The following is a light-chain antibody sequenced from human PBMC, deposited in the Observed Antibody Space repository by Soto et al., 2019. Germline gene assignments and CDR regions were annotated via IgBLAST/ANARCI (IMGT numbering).Light chain of an antibody. V-gene: IGKV3-20*01. CDR1: QSVSSSY. CDR3: QQHGSSPRT. J-gene: IGKJ1*01. Sequence: EIVLTQSPGTLSLSPGKRATLSCRASQSVSSSYLAWYQQKPGQAPRLLIYGASSRATGIPDRFSGSGSGTDFTLTISRLEPEDFAVYYCQQHGSSPRTFGQGTKV. CDR2: GAS.